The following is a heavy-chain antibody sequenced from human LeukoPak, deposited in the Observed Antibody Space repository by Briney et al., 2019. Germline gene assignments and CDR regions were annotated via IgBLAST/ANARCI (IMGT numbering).Heavy chain of an antibody. CDR1: GYTLTANY. D-gene: IGHD6-19*01. CDR2: ISPNSGGT. J-gene: IGHJ4*02. CDR3: ARDSGQWLANVGD. V-gene: IGHV1-2*02. Sequence: ASVKVSCKASGYTLTANYMHWLRQAPGQGLEWMGWISPNSGGTNYAQKFQGRVTMPRDTSISTAYLELRSLRSDDTAVYFCARDSGQWLANVGDWGQGTLVTVSS.